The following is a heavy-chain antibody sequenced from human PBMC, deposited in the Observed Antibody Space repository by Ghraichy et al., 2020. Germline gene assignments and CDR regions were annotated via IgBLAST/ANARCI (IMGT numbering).Heavy chain of an antibody. CDR1: GDSISSAGFY. Sequence: SQTPLTCNVSGDSISSAGFYWSWIRQHPGKGLEWIGYISYSGSAYYNPSLKSRVTISADTSKSQFSLELNSMTAADTAMYYCAGYRGSSTFDYWGQGMLVTVSS. CDR3: AGYRGSSTFDY. CDR2: ISYSGSA. D-gene: IGHD6-6*01. V-gene: IGHV4-31*02. J-gene: IGHJ4*01.